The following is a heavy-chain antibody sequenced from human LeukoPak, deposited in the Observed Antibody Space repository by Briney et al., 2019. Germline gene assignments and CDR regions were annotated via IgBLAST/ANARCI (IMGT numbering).Heavy chain of an antibody. V-gene: IGHV1-2*02. Sequence: ASVKVSCKASGYTFTGYYMHWVRQAPGQGLEWMGWINPNSGGTNYAQKFQGRVTITRDTSISTAYMELSRLRSDDTAVYYCARDPYSSSWFLNDYWGQGTLVTVSS. CDR3: ARDPYSSSWFLNDY. D-gene: IGHD6-13*01. CDR1: GYTFTGYY. J-gene: IGHJ4*02. CDR2: INPNSGGT.